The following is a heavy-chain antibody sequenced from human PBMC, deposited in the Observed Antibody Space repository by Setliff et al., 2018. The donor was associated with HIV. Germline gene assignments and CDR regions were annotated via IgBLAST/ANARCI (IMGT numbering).Heavy chain of an antibody. D-gene: IGHD3-22*01. CDR2: IIPIFGLA. CDR1: GDIFNNNA. V-gene: IGHV1-69*04. Sequence: SVKVSCKASGDIFNNNAINWVRQAPGQGLEWMGRIIPIFGLANYARKFQGRVTITADKSTSTAYLQMNSLKTEDTAVYYCSADTDDSHNFYNCDYWGLGTLVTVSS. J-gene: IGHJ4*02. CDR3: SADTDDSHNFYNCDY.